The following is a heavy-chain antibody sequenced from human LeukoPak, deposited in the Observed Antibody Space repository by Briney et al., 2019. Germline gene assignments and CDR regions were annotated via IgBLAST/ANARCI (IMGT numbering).Heavy chain of an antibody. CDR3: ARGQYFFGY. J-gene: IGHJ4*02. CDR2: IYHSGST. Sequence: SQTLSLTCTVSGGSISSDNYFWSWIRQHPGKGLEWIGYIYHSGSTHYNPSLKSRVTISVDTSKNQFSLKLSSVTAADTAVYYCARGQYFFGYWGQGTLVTVSS. V-gene: IGHV4-31*03. D-gene: IGHD6-19*01. CDR1: GGSISSDNYF.